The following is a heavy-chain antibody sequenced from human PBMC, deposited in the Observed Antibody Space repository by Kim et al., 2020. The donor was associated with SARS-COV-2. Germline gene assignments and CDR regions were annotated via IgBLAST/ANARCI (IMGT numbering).Heavy chain of an antibody. J-gene: IGHJ5*01. CDR1: GGSVSSGRYY. D-gene: IGHD3-3*01. CDR3: AREAYDFWSGYYANWF. CDR2: IYYSGST. V-gene: IGHV4-61*01. Sequence: SETLSLTRTVSGGSVSSGRYYWSWIRQPPGKGLEWIGYIYYSGSTNYNPSLKSRVTISVDTSKNQFSLKLSSVTAADTAVYYCAREAYDFWSGYYANWF.